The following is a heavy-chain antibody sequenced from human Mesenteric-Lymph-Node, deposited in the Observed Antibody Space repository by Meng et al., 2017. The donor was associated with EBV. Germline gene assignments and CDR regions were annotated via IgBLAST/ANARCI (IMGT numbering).Heavy chain of an antibody. CDR1: GASISSGSYY. CDR2: IYYRGST. V-gene: IGHV4-39*01. CDR3: VSYDYGNYVSFDS. Sequence: LQRQESGPGLVEPSETVSLTCTVSGASISSGSYYWGWIRQPPGKGLEWIGSIYYRGSTYYNPSLRSRVTISVDTSKNHFSLKLSSVTAADTAMYYCVSYDYGNYVSFDSWGQGSLVTVSS. J-gene: IGHJ4*02. D-gene: IGHD4-11*01.